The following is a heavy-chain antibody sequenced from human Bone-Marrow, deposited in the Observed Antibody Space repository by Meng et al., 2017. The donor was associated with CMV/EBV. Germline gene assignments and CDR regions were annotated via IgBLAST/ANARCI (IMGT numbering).Heavy chain of an antibody. CDR2: INPSGGST. CDR3: ARDLHLGTPSGYYYYGMDV. D-gene: IGHD5-24*01. CDR1: FTSYY. V-gene: IGHV1-46*01. J-gene: IGHJ6*02. Sequence: FTSYYMHWVRQAPGQGLEWMGIINPSGGSTSYAQKFQGRVTMTRDTSTSTVYMELSSLRSEDTAVYYCARDLHLGTPSGYYYYGMDVWGQGTTVTVSS.